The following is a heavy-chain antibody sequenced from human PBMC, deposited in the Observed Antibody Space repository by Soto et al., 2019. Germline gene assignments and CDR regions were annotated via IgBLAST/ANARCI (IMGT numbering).Heavy chain of an antibody. CDR2: IYYSGST. J-gene: IGHJ4*02. CDR3: AIGVGQQLALAY. CDR1: GGTISSYY. Sequence: SESLSLTCTASGGTISSYYWSWIRQPPGKGLEWIGYIYYSGSTNYNPSLKSRVTISVDTSKNQFSLKLSSVTAADTAVYYCAIGVGQQLALAYWGQGTLVTVSS. D-gene: IGHD6-13*01. V-gene: IGHV4-59*01.